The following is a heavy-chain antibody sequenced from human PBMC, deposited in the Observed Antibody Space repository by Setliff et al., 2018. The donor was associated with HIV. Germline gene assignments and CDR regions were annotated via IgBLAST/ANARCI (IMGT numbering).Heavy chain of an antibody. Sequence: SVKVSCKASGGPFTSYAFSWVRQAPGQGLEWLGGISPMFGTTNYAQKFQGRVTITADESTSTAYMELSSLGVDDTAIYYCARDSLYLGEYFFYYMDVWGMGTTVTVSS. CDR3: ARDSLYLGEYFFYYMDV. CDR1: GGPFTSYA. V-gene: IGHV1-69*13. D-gene: IGHD2-8*01. CDR2: ISPMFGTT. J-gene: IGHJ6*03.